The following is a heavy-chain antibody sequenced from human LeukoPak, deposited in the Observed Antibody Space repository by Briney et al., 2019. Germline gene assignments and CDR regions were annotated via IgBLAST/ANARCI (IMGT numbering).Heavy chain of an antibody. J-gene: IGHJ5*02. Sequence: GASVKVSCKVSGYTLTELSMHWVRQAPGKGLEWMGGFDPEDGETIYAQKFQGRVTMTEDTSTDTAYMELSSLRSEDTAVYYCATGREYYYDSSGYHLWWFDPWGQGTLVTVSS. CDR3: ATGREYYYDSSGYHLWWFDP. V-gene: IGHV1-24*01. D-gene: IGHD3-22*01. CDR2: FDPEDGET. CDR1: GYTLTELS.